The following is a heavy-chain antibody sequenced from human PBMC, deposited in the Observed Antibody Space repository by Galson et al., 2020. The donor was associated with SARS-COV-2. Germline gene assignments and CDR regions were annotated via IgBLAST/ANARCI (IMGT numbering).Heavy chain of an antibody. V-gene: IGHV3-53*01. D-gene: IGHD3-10*01. CDR3: LKEGDTINQDY. CDR1: GFTVSSSY. J-gene: IGHJ4*02. CDR2: IYPNYNR. Sequence: GESLKISCAASGFTVSSSYISWVRQAPGKGLEWVSLIYPNYNRFYADSVKDRFTISRDNSRNTLFLQMNSLRAEDTAGYYCLKEGDTINQDYWGQGTLVTVSS.